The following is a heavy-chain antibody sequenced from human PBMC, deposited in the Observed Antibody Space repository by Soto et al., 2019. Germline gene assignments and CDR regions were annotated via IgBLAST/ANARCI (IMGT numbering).Heavy chain of an antibody. Sequence: EVQLMESGGDLVQPGGSLRLSCAASGFTFSDHWMTWVCQAPGKGLEWVASVKPDGSESYYVESAEGRFTISRDNAKNSVYLQMNGLRVEDTAVYYCARGHYGMDVWGQGTTVTVSS. CDR3: ARGHYGMDV. CDR1: GFTFSDHW. CDR2: VKPDGSES. V-gene: IGHV3-7*01. J-gene: IGHJ6*02.